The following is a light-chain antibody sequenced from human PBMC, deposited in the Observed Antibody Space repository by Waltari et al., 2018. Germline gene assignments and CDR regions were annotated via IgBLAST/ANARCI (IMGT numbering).Light chain of an antibody. CDR2: DVS. J-gene: IGLJ2*01. CDR3: SSYIGSSTLEL. V-gene: IGLV2-14*03. Sequence: QSALTQPASVSGSPGQSITISCPGTSGDVGGYTFVSWYQQHPGKAPKLIIFDVSDRPSGVSNRFSGSKSGNTASLTISGLQAEDEADYYCSSYIGSSTLELFGGGTSLTVL. CDR1: SGDVGGYTF.